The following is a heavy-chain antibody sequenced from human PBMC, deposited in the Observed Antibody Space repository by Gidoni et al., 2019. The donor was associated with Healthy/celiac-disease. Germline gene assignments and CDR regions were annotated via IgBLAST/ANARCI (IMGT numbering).Heavy chain of an antibody. V-gene: IGHV3-48*03. CDR3: ASSVLGYCSGGSCYDDY. D-gene: IGHD2-15*01. J-gene: IGHJ4*02. CDR2: ISSSGSTI. Sequence: EVQLVESGGGLVQPGGSLRLSCAASGFTFSSYEMNWVRQAPGKGLEWVSYISSSGSTIYYADSVKGRFTISRDNAKNSLYLQMNSLRAEDTAVYYCASSVLGYCSGGSCYDDYWGQGTLVTVSS. CDR1: GFTFSSYE.